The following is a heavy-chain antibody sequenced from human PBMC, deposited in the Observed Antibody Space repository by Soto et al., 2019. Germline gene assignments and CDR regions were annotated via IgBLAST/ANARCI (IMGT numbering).Heavy chain of an antibody. CDR3: ARVAVFGVTTPPDF. CDR1: GYKFNSYY. Sequence: QVQLLQSGAEVKKPGASVKVSCKASGYKFNSYYIHWVRQAPGQGLEWMGWINVITGGTNSAKKFLGRVIMTSDSSIYTAYMELTSLRPDDTAVYYCARVAVFGVTTPPDFWGQGTLVAVSS. V-gene: IGHV1-2*02. CDR2: INVITGGT. D-gene: IGHD3-16*01. J-gene: IGHJ4*02.